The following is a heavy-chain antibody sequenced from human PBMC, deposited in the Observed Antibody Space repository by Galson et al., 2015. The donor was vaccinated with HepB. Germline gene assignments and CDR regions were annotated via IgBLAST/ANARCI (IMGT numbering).Heavy chain of an antibody. CDR2: INAGNGNT. J-gene: IGHJ4*02. V-gene: IGHV1-3*01. CDR3: ARGPPRMSGWYGWEDFDY. CDR1: GYTFTSYA. D-gene: IGHD6-19*01. Sequence: QSGAEVKKPGESLKISCKASGYTFTSYAMHWVRQAPGQRLEWMGWINAGNGNTKYSQKFQGRVTITRDTSASTAYMELSSLRSEDTAVYYCARGPPRMSGWYGWEDFDYWCQGTLVTVSS.